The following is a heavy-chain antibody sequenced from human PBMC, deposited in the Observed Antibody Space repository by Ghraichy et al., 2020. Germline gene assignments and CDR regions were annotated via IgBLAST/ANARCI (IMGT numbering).Heavy chain of an antibody. CDR3: ATSENWGPATH. D-gene: IGHD7-27*01. V-gene: IGHV3-66*01. Sequence: GGSLRLSCAASGFTVSSNYMSWVRQAPGKGLEWVSLVYSGGNTYYADSVKGRFIISRDNSKNTLYLQLNSLRVEDMAMYYCATSENWGPATHWGQGTLVTVSS. CDR2: VYSGGNT. CDR1: GFTVSSNY. J-gene: IGHJ4*02.